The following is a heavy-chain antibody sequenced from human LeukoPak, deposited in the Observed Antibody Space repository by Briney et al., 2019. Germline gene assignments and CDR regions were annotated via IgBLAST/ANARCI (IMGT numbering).Heavy chain of an antibody. CDR2: MNPNSGNT. V-gene: IGHV1-8*01. Sequence: ASVKVSCKASGYTFTSYDINWVRQASGQGLEWMGWMNPNSGNTGYAQKFQGRVTITRNTSISTAYMELSSLRSEDTAVYYCARGRKFYYGSGSGPGGYYYYYYMDVWGKGTTVTISS. J-gene: IGHJ6*03. D-gene: IGHD3-10*01. CDR1: GYTFTSYD. CDR3: ARGRKFYYGSGSGPGGYYYYYYMDV.